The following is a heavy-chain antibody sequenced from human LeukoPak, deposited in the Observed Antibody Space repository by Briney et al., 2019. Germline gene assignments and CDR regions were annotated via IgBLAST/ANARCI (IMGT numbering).Heavy chain of an antibody. Sequence: GGSLRLSCAASGFTFSDYYMSWIRQAPGKGLEGVSYISSSGSTIYYADSVKGRFTISRDNAKNSLYLQMNSLRAEDTAVYYCARDLPSDYYYYGMDVWGQGTTVTVSS. CDR2: ISSSGSTI. CDR1: GFTFSDYY. V-gene: IGHV3-11*01. J-gene: IGHJ6*02. CDR3: ARDLPSDYYYYGMDV.